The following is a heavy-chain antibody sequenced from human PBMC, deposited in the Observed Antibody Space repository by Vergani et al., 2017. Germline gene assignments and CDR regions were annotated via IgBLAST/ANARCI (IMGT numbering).Heavy chain of an antibody. CDR3: ASVKYYSDSTSHFREWYFDV. Sequence: QMPLQESGPGLVKASETLSLTCTVSGDSIISRSYYWGWIRQPPGKGLEWIGSIYNSGNGDSSSSLKSRVTISADTSKNQFSLRLTSVTAADTAVYYCASVKYYSDSTSHFREWYFDVWGRGTLVTVPS. D-gene: IGHD3-16*01. CDR1: GDSIISRSYY. J-gene: IGHJ2*01. V-gene: IGHV4-39*01. CDR2: IYNSGNG.